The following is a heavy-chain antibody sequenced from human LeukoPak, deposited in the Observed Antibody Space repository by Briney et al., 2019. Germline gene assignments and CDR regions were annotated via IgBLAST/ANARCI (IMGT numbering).Heavy chain of an antibody. V-gene: IGHV5-51*01. CDR1: GYSFTSYW. D-gene: IGHD5-18*01. Sequence: GGSLEISWKGSGYSFTSYWIGWVRQVPGKGLEWMGISYPGDSDTRYSPSFQGQVTISADKSISTAYLQWSSLKASDTAMYYCARGMVTFDYWGQGTLVTVSS. CDR2: SYPGDSDT. J-gene: IGHJ4*02. CDR3: ARGMVTFDY.